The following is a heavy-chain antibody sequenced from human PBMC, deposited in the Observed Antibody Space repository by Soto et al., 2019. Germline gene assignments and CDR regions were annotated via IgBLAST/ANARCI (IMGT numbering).Heavy chain of an antibody. D-gene: IGHD5-12*01. CDR1: GFTFSSYS. J-gene: IGHJ4*02. CDR2: ISSSSSYI. Sequence: PGGSLRLSCAASGFTFSSYSMNWVRQAPGKGLEWVSSISSSSSYIYYADSVKGRFTISRDNAKNSLYLQMNSLRAEDTAVYYCARDGSGYDYGGDYWGQGTLVTVSS. CDR3: ARDGSGYDYGGDY. V-gene: IGHV3-21*01.